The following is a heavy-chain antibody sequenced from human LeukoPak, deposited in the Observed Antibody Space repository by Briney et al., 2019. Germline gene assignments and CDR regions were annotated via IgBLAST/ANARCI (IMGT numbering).Heavy chain of an antibody. Sequence: GASVKVSCKASGYTFTSYDINWVRQATGQGLEWMGWMNPNSGNTGYAQKFQGRVTMTRNTSISTAYMELSSLRSEDTAVYYCARGGTMIVADYGMDVWGQGTTVTVSS. V-gene: IGHV1-8*01. CDR2: MNPNSGNT. CDR3: ARGGTMIVADYGMDV. CDR1: GYTFTSYD. J-gene: IGHJ6*02. D-gene: IGHD3-22*01.